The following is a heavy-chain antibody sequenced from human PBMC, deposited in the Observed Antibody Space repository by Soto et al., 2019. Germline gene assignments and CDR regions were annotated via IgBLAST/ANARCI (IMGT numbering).Heavy chain of an antibody. CDR3: ARSDGYNFNWLDS. Sequence: QVQLVQSGAEVKTPGASVKVSCKASGYTFATYDINWVRQAPGQGLEWMGWMNPNSGNTGYAQNFQVRLTMTRDTALGVAHMELSSLRNEDTAVYYCARSDGYNFNWLDSWGQGTLVTVSA. CDR1: GYTFATYD. V-gene: IGHV1-8*01. CDR2: MNPNSGNT. J-gene: IGHJ5*01. D-gene: IGHD2-21*01.